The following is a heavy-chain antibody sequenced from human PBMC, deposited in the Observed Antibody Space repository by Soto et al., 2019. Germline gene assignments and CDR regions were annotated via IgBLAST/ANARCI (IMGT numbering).Heavy chain of an antibody. CDR2: INAGKGNT. J-gene: IGHJ4*02. CDR3: ARELSRRDSSGAY. Sequence: QVQLVQSGAEVKKPGASVKVSSKASGSTFTSYAMHGVRQAPGQRLEWMGWINAGKGNTKYSQKFQGRVTITRDTSESTAYMELSRRRSEDTAVEYCARELSRRDSSGAYWGQGTLVTVSS. CDR1: GSTFTSYA. D-gene: IGHD6-19*01. V-gene: IGHV1-3*01.